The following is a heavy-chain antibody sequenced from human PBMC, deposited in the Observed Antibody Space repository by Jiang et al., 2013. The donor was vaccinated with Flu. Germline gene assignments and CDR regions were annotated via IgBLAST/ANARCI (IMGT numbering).Heavy chain of an antibody. CDR2: IYSDGRT. V-gene: IGHV3-53*04. J-gene: IGHJ6*02. Sequence: VQLVESGGGLVQPGESLRLSCAASGLTVSINYMSWVRQAPGKGLEWVSIIYSDGRTYYGDSVKGRFTISRDNFKNTLYLQMNSLRDDDTAVYYCARERYYDASGYYYYYYGMDVVGPRDHGHRL. D-gene: IGHD3-22*01. CDR1: GLTVSINY. CDR3: ARERYYDASGYYYYYYGMDV.